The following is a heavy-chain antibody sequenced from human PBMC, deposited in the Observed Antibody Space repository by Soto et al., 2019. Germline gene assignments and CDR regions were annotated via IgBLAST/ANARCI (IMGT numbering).Heavy chain of an antibody. J-gene: IGHJ6*02. V-gene: IGHV1-18*01. CDR1: GYTFTSYG. CDR3: ARDSMVRGVSPLHV. CDR2: ISAYNGNT. Sequence: RASVKVSCKASGYTFTSYGISWVRQAPGQGLEWMGWISAYNGNTNYAQKLQGRVTMTTDTSTSTAYMELRSLRSDDTAVYYCARDSMVRGVSPLHVWGQGTTVTVSS. D-gene: IGHD3-10*01.